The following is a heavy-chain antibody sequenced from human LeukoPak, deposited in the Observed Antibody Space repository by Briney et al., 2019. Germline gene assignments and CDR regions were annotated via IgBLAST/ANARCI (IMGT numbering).Heavy chain of an antibody. D-gene: IGHD6-6*01. J-gene: IGHJ3*02. Sequence: GGSLRLSCAASGFTFSSYSMNWVRQAPGKGLEWVSSISSSSYIYYADSVRGRFTISRDNAKNSLYLQMNSLRAEDTAVYYCAREPSIAARQDAFDIWGQGTMVTVSS. CDR1: GFTFSSYS. V-gene: IGHV3-21*01. CDR2: ISSSSYI. CDR3: AREPSIAARQDAFDI.